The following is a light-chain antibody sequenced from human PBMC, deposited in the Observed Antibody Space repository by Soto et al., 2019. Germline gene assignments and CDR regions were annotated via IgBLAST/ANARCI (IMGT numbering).Light chain of an antibody. J-gene: IGKJ5*01. Sequence: EIVITQSPGTLSVSPGERATLSCRAGQGVTTNFAWYQQKSGQSPRLLIYDVSIRATGVPARFSGTGSETDFTLTISGXQSDDSAVYFCQQYNNWPFSFGQGTRLEIK. CDR2: DVS. V-gene: IGKV3-15*01. CDR1: QGVTTN. CDR3: QQYNNWPFS.